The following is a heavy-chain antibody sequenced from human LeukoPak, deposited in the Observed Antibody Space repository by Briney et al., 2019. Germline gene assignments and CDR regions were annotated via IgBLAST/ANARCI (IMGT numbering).Heavy chain of an antibody. D-gene: IGHD3-22*01. J-gene: IGHJ4*02. CDR1: GYSFTSYW. CDR2: IIPIFGIA. Sequence: KISCKGSGYSFTSYWIGWVRQAPGQGLEWMGRIIPIFGIANYAQKFQGRVTITADKSTSTAYTELSSLRSEDTAVYYCASGGYYDSSGYYEGEFDYWGQGTLVTVSS. CDR3: ASGGYYDSSGYYEGEFDY. V-gene: IGHV1-69*02.